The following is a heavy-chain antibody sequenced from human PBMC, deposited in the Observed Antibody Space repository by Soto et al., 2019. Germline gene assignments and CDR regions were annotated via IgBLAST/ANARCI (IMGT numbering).Heavy chain of an antibody. J-gene: IGHJ4*02. CDR3: ASGRYGDY. CDR1: GYAFTTYG. D-gene: IGHD1-26*01. Sequence: QVHLVQSGAEVKKPGASVKVSCQASGYAFTTYGITWVRQAPGQGLEWMGWISAHNGNTNYAQKIQGRVTVTRDTSTSTAYMELRSLRSDDTAVYYCASGRYGDYWGQGALVTVSS. CDR2: ISAHNGNT. V-gene: IGHV1-18*01.